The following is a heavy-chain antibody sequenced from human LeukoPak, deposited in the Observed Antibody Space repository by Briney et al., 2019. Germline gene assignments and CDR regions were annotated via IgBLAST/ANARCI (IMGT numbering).Heavy chain of an antibody. D-gene: IGHD3-22*01. CDR2: IIPIFGTA. Sequence: SVKVSCKASGGTFSSYAISWVRQAPGQGLEWMGGIIPIFGTANYAQKFQGRVTITADESTSTAYMELSSLRSEDTAVYYCARERGSGYDDAFDIWGQGTMVTVSS. J-gene: IGHJ3*02. CDR1: GGTFSSYA. V-gene: IGHV1-69*13. CDR3: ARERGSGYDDAFDI.